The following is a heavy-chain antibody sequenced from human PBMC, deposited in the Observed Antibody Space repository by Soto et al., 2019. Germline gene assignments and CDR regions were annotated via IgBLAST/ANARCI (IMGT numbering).Heavy chain of an antibody. D-gene: IGHD5-18*01. V-gene: IGHV4-61*05. J-gene: IGHJ6*02. CDR1: GGSIRSSHTSTY. Sequence: SETLSLTCSVSGGSIRSSHTSTYWTWIRQPPGKGLEWIAYIYHNGNTAYNPSLKSRITISVDSSKNQFSLKLSSVTAADTAVYYWARGPGGIQLWLPYYYYGMDVWGQGTTVTVSS. CDR3: ARGPGGIQLWLPYYYYGMDV. CDR2: IYHNGNT.